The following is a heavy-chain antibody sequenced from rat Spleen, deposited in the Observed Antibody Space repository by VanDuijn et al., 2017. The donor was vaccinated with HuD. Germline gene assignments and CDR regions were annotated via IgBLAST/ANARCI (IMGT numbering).Heavy chain of an antibody. CDR2: ITNTGSST. CDR3: ATHYDGSYPFAF. J-gene: IGHJ3*01. D-gene: IGHD1-12*02. V-gene: IGHV5-31*01. CDR1: GFTCNNYW. Sequence: EVQLVESGGGLVQPGRSLKLSCVASGFTCNNYWMTWIRQAPGKGLEWVASITNTGSSTYYPDSVKGRFTISRDNAKSTLYLQMDSLRSEDTATYYCATHYDGSYPFAFWGQGTLVTVSS.